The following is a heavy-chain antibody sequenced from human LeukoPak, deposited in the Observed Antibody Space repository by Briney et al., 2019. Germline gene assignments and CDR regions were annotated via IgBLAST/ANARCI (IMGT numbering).Heavy chain of an antibody. CDR2: IYPGDSDT. CDR1: GYSFTSYW. CDR3: ASHYYYGSGPQGGFAY. D-gene: IGHD3-10*01. V-gene: IGHV5-51*07. Sequence: PGESLKISCKGSGYSFTSYWIGWVHQMPGKGLEWMGIIYPGDSDTRYSPSFQGQVTISADKSISTAYLQWSSLKASDTAMYYCASHYYYGSGPQGGFAYWGQGTLVTVSS. J-gene: IGHJ4*02.